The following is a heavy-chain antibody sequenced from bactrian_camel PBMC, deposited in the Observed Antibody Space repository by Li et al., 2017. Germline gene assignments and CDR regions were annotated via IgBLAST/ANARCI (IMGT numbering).Heavy chain of an antibody. CDR2: ISSGGGTT. D-gene: IGHD6*01. CDR1: GFTFSSYG. Sequence: VQLVESGGGLVQPGGSLRLSCAASGFTFSSYGMTWVRQAPGKGLEWVSDISSGGGTTNYEDSVKGRFTISRDNAKNMVYLQMNSPKPEDTAVYYCAAGDDGAWYAPCNSWGQGTQVTVS. CDR3: AAGDDGAWYAPCNS. V-gene: IGHV3S40*01. J-gene: IGHJ6*01.